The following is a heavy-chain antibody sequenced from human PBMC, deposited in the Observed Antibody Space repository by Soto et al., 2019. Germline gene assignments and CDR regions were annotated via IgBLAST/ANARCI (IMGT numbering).Heavy chain of an antibody. CDR1: GYTFTSYY. Sequence: ASVKVSCKASGYTFTSYYMHWVRQAPGQGLEWMGIINPSGGSTSYAQKFQGRVTMTRDTSTSTVYMELSSLRSEDTAVYYCAREERGIAAAGTTPFDYWGQGTRVTVSS. V-gene: IGHV1-46*01. CDR3: AREERGIAAAGTTPFDY. D-gene: IGHD6-13*01. CDR2: INPSGGST. J-gene: IGHJ4*02.